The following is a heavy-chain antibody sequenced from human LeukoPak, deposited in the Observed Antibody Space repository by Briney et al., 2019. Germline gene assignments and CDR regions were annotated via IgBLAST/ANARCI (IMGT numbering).Heavy chain of an antibody. J-gene: IGHJ6*03. D-gene: IGHD2-2*01. V-gene: IGHV1-18*01. CDR2: ISSYNGNT. CDR3: ATPAKGAYFYYYMDV. CDR1: GYTFPNYG. Sequence: GSVKVSCKASGYTFPNYGFTWVRQAPGQGLEWMGWISSYNGNTQYAQNFQGRLTLTTDTSTNTAYMDLRSLRSNDTAVYYCATPAKGAYFYYYMDVWGAGTTVTVSS.